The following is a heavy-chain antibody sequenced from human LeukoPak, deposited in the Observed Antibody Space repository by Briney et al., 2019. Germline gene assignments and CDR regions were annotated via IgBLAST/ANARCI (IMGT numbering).Heavy chain of an antibody. CDR3: AGGEIKWAAAGTYYYYMDV. CDR1: GGTFSSYA. CDR2: IIPIFGTA. V-gene: IGHV1-69*06. D-gene: IGHD6-13*01. Sequence: SVKVSCKASGGTFSSYAISWVRQAPGQGLEWMGGIIPIFGTANYAQKFQGRVTITADKSTSTAYMELSSLRSGDTAVYYCAGGEIKWAAAGTYYYYMDVWGKGTTVTVSS. J-gene: IGHJ6*03.